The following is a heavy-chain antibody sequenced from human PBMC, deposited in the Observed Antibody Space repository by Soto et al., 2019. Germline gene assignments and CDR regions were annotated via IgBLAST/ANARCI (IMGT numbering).Heavy chain of an antibody. CDR3: ARPQFSGTYHDTFNI. CDR2: INHSGST. D-gene: IGHD1-26*01. V-gene: IGHV4-34*01. J-gene: IGHJ3*02. Sequence: SETLSLTCAVYGGSFSGYYWSWIRQPPGKGLEWIGEINHSGSTNYNPSLKSRVTISVDTSKNLFSLKLTSVTAADTAMYYCARPQFSGTYHDTFNIWGQGTMVTVSS. CDR1: GGSFSGYY.